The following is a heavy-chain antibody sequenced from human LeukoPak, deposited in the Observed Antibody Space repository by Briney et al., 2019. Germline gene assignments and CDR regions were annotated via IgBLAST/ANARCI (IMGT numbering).Heavy chain of an antibody. CDR2: IYPGDSNT. J-gene: IGHJ6*02. CDR3: ATRGYYTDYYYYGMDV. V-gene: IGHV5-51*01. D-gene: IGHD3-3*01. CDR1: GYNFATYW. Sequence: KPGESLKISCKGPGYNFATYWIGWVRQLPGKGLEWMGIIYPGDSNTTYSPSFQGQVTISADKSIRTAYLQWSSLKASDTATYYCATRGYYTDYYYYGMDVWGQGTTVAVSS.